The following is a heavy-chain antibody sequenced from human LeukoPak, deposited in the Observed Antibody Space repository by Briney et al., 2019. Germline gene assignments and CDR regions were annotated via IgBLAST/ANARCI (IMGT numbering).Heavy chain of an antibody. CDR2: ISSSGSTI. V-gene: IGHV3-11*01. J-gene: IGHJ4*02. Sequence: GGSLRLSCAASGFTFSDYYMSWIRQAPGKGLEWVSYISSSGSTIYYADSVKGRFTISRDNAKNSLYLQMNSLRAEDTAVYYCAKDHQLITMIVVGGQGTLVTVSS. CDR1: GFTFSDYY. D-gene: IGHD3-22*01. CDR3: AKDHQLITMIVV.